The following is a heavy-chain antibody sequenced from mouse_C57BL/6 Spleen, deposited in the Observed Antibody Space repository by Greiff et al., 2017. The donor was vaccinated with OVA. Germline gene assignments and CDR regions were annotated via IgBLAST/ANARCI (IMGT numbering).Heavy chain of an antibody. V-gene: IGHV1-62-2*01. D-gene: IGHD1-1*01. CDR3: ARHEDSGPIFYYGSRSYAMDY. CDR1: GYTFTEYT. J-gene: IGHJ4*01. CDR2: FYPGSGSI. Sequence: QVQLQQSGAELVKPGASVKLSCKASGYTFTEYTIHWVKQRSGQGLEWIGWFYPGSGSIKYNEKFKDKATLTADKSSSTVYMELSRLTSEDSAVYFCARHEDSGPIFYYGSRSYAMDYWGQGTSVTVSS.